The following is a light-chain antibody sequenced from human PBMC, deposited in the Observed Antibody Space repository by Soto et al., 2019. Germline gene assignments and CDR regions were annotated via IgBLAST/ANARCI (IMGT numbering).Light chain of an antibody. J-gene: IGLJ3*02. CDR1: SSDIGVYNY. CDR3: TSFTTTSIWV. V-gene: IGLV2-14*01. CDR2: EVS. Sequence: QSVLTQPASVSGSPGQSITISCTGTSSDIGVYNYVSWYQQHPGEAPKLMICEVSNRPSGVSSRFSGSKSGNTASLTISGLRAEDEADYYCTSFTTTSIWVFGGGTKLTVL.